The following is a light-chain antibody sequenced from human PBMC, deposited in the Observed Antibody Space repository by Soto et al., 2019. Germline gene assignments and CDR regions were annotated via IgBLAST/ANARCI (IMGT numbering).Light chain of an antibody. CDR2: EVS. CDR1: SSDVGGYNN. Sequence: QSVLTQPPSASRSPGQSVTISCTGTSSDVGGYNNVSWYRQHPGKAPKLMISEVSKRPSGVPDRFSGSKSGNTASLTVSGLQAEDEADYYCSSFAGNNNLVFGGGTKLTVL. J-gene: IGLJ2*01. V-gene: IGLV2-8*01. CDR3: SSFAGNNNLV.